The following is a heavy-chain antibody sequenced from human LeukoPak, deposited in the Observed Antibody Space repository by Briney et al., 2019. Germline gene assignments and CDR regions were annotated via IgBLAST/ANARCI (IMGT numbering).Heavy chain of an antibody. Sequence: GGSLRLSCAASGFTFSSYAMSWVRQAPGKGLEWVSAISGSGGSTYYADSVKGRFTISRDNSKNTLYLQMNSLRAEDTAVYYCARDLVDGDYSYFDYWGQGTLVTVSS. CDR2: ISGSGGST. D-gene: IGHD4-17*01. CDR3: ARDLVDGDYSYFDY. J-gene: IGHJ4*02. V-gene: IGHV3-23*01. CDR1: GFTFSSYA.